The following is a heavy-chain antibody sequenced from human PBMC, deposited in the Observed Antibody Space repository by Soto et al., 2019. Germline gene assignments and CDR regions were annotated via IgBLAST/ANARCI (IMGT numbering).Heavy chain of an antibody. CDR1: GYIFTSYG. D-gene: IGHD4-17*01. CDR2: ISAHNGKT. J-gene: IGHJ4*02. Sequence: QAHLVQSGPEVKKPGASVKVSCKGSGYIFTSYGIAWVRQAPGQGLEWMGWISAHNGKTEYAQKFQGRVTVTRDTSTSTAYLELRSLRSDDTALYYCARGRYGDYWGQGALVTSPQ. V-gene: IGHV1-18*01. CDR3: ARGRYGDY.